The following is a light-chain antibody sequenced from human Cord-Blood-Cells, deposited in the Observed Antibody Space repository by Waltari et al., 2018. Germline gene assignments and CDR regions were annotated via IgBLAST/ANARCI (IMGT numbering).Light chain of an antibody. Sequence: QSALTQPASVSGSPGPSITISCTGTSRDVGGYNYVSWYQQHPGKAPKLMIYEVSNRPSGVSNRFSGSKSGNTASLTISGLQAEDEADYYCSSYTSSSTQVFGTGTKVTVL. CDR2: EVS. CDR3: SSYTSSSTQV. J-gene: IGLJ1*01. CDR1: SRDVGGYNY. V-gene: IGLV2-14*01.